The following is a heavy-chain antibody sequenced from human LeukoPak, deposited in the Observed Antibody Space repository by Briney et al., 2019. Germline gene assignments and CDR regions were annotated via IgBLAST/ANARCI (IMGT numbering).Heavy chain of an antibody. J-gene: IGHJ5*02. CDR1: GGSISSYY. D-gene: IGHD3-3*01. Sequence: SETLSLTCTVSGGSISSYYWSWIRQPPGKGLEWIGYIYYSGSTNYNPSLKSRVTISVDTSKNQFSLKLSSVTAAGTAVYYCARGGYDFWSGSKNWFDPWGQGTLVTVSS. CDR2: IYYSGST. CDR3: ARGGYDFWSGSKNWFDP. V-gene: IGHV4-59*01.